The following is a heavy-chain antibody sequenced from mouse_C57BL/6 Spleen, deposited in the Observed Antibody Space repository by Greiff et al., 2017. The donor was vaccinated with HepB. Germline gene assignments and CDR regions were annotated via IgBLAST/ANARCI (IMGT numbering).Heavy chain of an antibody. J-gene: IGHJ2*01. CDR3: ATNEYDLFDY. V-gene: IGHV14-4*01. D-gene: IGHD2-4*01. Sequence: VQLKESGAELVRPGASVKLSYTASGFNIKDDYMHWVKQRPEQGLEWIGWIDPENGDTEYASKFKGKATRTADTSSNTAYLQLSSLTSEDTAVYNYATNEYDLFDYWGQGTTLTVSS. CDR1: GFNIKDDY. CDR2: IDPENGDT.